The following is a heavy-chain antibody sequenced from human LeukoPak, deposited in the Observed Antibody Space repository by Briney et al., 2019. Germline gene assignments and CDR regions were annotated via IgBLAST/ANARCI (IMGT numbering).Heavy chain of an antibody. V-gene: IGHV4-34*01. Sequence: SETLSLTCAVYGGSFSGYYWSWIRQPPGKGLEWIGEINHRGSTNYNPSLKSRVTISVDTSKNQFSLKLSSVTAADTAVYYCARGTDYDSSGYYYGYFDYWGQGTLVTVSS. CDR3: ARGTDYDSSGYYYGYFDY. CDR2: INHRGST. CDR1: GGSFSGYY. J-gene: IGHJ4*02. D-gene: IGHD3-22*01.